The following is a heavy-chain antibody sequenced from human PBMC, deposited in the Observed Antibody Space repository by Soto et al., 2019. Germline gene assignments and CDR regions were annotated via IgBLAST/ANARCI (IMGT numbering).Heavy chain of an antibody. D-gene: IGHD3-9*01. CDR1: GFTFSRYA. J-gene: IGHJ3*02. CDR2: ISSSSTYI. Sequence: EVQLVESGGGLVKPGGSLRLSCAASGFTFSRYALNWVRQTPGKRLEWVSSISSSSTYISYADSVKGRFTVSRDTAKNSLYLQMTSLGDEDTAFYYCARDNDILTDFSGDAFGIWGQGTMVTVSS. V-gene: IGHV3-21*01. CDR3: ARDNDILTDFSGDAFGI.